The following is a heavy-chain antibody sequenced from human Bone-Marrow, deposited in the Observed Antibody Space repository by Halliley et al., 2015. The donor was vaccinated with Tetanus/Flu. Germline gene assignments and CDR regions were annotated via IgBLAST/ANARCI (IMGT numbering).Heavy chain of an antibody. CDR1: GVTFSGSV. D-gene: IGHD6-13*01. Sequence: SLRLSCAASGVTFSGSVMHWVRQASGKGLEWVGRIRSKANNYTTAYAAPVKGRFTISRDDSENTAYLQMNSLKTEDTAMYYCTSAILAAAGTLFDYWGQGTLVPVSS. V-gene: IGHV3-73*01. CDR3: TSAILAAAGTLFDY. J-gene: IGHJ4*02. CDR2: IRSKANNYTT.